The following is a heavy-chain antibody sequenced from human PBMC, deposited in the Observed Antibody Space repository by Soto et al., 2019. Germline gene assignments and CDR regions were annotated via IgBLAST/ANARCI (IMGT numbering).Heavy chain of an antibody. V-gene: IGHV1-3*01. J-gene: IGHJ5*02. Sequence: QVQLVQSGAEVKKPGASVKVSCKASGYTFTSYAMHWVRQAPGQRLEWMGWINAGNGNTKYSQKFQGRVTITRDTSASTAYMELSSLRSEDTAVYYCASRDSYDYGDYGVWFYPWGQGTLVTVSS. CDR2: INAGNGNT. CDR3: ASRDSYDYGDYGVWFYP. CDR1: GYTFTSYA. D-gene: IGHD4-17*01.